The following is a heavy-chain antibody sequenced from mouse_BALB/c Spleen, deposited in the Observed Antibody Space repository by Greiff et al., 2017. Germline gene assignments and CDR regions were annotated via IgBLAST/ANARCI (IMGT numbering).Heavy chain of an antibody. Sequence: EVQLQQSGAELVRPGALVKLSCKASGFNIKDYYMHWVKQRPEQGLEWIGWIDPENGNTIYDPKFQGKASITADTSSNTAYLQLSSLTSEDTAVYYCAREDYGNFHFFDYWGQGTTLTVSS. D-gene: IGHD2-1*01. V-gene: IGHV14-1*02. CDR2: IDPENGNT. CDR1: GFNIKDYY. CDR3: AREDYGNFHFFDY. J-gene: IGHJ2*01.